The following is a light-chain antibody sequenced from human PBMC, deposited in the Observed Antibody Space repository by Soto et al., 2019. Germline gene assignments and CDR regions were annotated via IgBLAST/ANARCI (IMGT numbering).Light chain of an antibody. CDR2: DNN. J-gene: IGLJ3*02. CDR3: GTWDSSLSAGQGV. Sequence: QPVLTQPPSVSAAPGQKVTISCSGSSSNIGNNYVSWYQQLPGTAPKLLIYDNNKRPSGIPDRFSGSKSGTSATLGITGLQTGDEADYYCGTWDSSLSAGQGVFGGGTQLTVL. V-gene: IGLV1-51*01. CDR1: SSNIGNNY.